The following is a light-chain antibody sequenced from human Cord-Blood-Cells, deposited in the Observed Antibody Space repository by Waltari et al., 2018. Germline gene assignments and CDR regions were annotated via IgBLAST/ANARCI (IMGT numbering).Light chain of an antibody. CDR3: QQYYSTPWT. J-gene: IGKJ1*01. V-gene: IGKV1-NL1*01. CDR1: QGISNS. CDR2: AAS. Sequence: DIQMTQSPSSLSASVGDRVTITCRASQGISNSLAWYQQKPGKAPKLLLYAASGLESVVLSRFSGSGSGTDYTLTISSLQPEDFATYYCQQYYSTPWTFGQGTKVESK.